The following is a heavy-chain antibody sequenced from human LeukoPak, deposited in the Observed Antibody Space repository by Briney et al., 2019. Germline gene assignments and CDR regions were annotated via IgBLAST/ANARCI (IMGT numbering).Heavy chain of an antibody. J-gene: IGHJ4*02. Sequence: GGSLRLSCAASGFSFRSYGMHWVRQAPGKGLEWVAVISYEGSNQYYADSVKGRFTTSRDNSKNTLDLQMTSMRAEDTAVYYCAKDGIRYYYDSSGYYGDYWGQGTLVTVSS. V-gene: IGHV3-30*18. CDR2: ISYEGSNQ. D-gene: IGHD3-22*01. CDR1: GFSFRSYG. CDR3: AKDGIRYYYDSSGYYGDY.